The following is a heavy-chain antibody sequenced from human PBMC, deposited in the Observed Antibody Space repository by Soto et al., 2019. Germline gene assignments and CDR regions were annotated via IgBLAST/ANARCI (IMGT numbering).Heavy chain of an antibody. CDR3: ARKRAHYDYVWGSYRYTYGMDG. Sequence: PGGSLRLSCAASGFTFSSYAMSWVRQAPGKGLEWVSAISGSGGSTYYADSVKGRFTISRDNSKNTLYLQMNSLRDEDTAVYYCARKRAHYDYVWGSYRYTYGMDGWGQGTTVTVAS. J-gene: IGHJ6*02. V-gene: IGHV3-23*01. CDR1: GFTFSSYA. D-gene: IGHD3-16*02. CDR2: ISGSGGST.